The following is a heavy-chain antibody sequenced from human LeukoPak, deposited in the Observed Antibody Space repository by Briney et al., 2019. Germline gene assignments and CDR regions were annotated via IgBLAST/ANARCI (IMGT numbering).Heavy chain of an antibody. Sequence: ASVKVSCKASGYTFTSYCMHWVRQAPGQGLEWMGIINPSGGSTSYAQKFQGRVTMTRDTSTSTVYMELSSLRSEDTAVYYCARVWNNNSPNPPLDYWGQGTLVTVSS. J-gene: IGHJ4*02. CDR3: ARVWNNNSPNPPLDY. V-gene: IGHV1-46*01. CDR2: INPSGGST. CDR1: GYTFTSYC. D-gene: IGHD4-23*01.